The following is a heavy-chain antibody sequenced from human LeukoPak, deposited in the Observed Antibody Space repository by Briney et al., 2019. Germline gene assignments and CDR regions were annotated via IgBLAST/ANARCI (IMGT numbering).Heavy chain of an antibody. CDR3: AKDRNSEGGAAKNY. CDR1: GFTFSNYW. J-gene: IGHJ4*02. D-gene: IGHD1-26*01. CDR2: ISGSGGST. Sequence: GGSLRLSCAASGFTFSNYWMHWVRQAPGKGLEWVSTISGSGGSTYYADSVKGRVSISRDNSKNTLYLQMNSLRAEDTAVYYCAKDRNSEGGAAKNYWGQGTLVTVSS. V-gene: IGHV3-23*01.